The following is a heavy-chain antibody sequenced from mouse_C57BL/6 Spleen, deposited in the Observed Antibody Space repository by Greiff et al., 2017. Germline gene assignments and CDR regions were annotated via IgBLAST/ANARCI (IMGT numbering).Heavy chain of an antibody. CDR3: AATYYSNYVLYYFDY. D-gene: IGHD2-5*01. J-gene: IGHJ2*01. Sequence: EVQGVESGGDLVKPGGSLKLSCAASGFTFSSYGMSWVRQTPDKRLEWVATISSGGSYTYYPDSVKGRFTISRDNAKNTLYLQMSSLKSEDTAMYYCAATYYSNYVLYYFDYWGQGTTRTVSS. V-gene: IGHV5-6*01. CDR1: GFTFSSYG. CDR2: ISSGGSYT.